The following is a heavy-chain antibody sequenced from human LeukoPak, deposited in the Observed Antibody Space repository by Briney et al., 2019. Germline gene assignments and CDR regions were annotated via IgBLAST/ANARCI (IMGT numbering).Heavy chain of an antibody. V-gene: IGHV4-34*01. D-gene: IGHD3-22*01. CDR1: GFTFSSYE. CDR3: ASIYDSSGYQGWFDP. J-gene: IGHJ5*02. Sequence: PGGSLRLSCAASGFTFSSYEMNWVRQPPGKGLEWIGEINHSGSTNYNPSLKSRVTISVDTSKNQFSLKLSSVTAADTAVYYCASIYDSSGYQGWFDPWGQGTLVTVSS. CDR2: INHSGST.